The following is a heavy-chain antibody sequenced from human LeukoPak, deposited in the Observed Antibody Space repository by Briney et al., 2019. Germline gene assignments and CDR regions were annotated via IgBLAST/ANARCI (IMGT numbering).Heavy chain of an antibody. CDR2: IYYSGST. CDR3: ARFGMGDILTGYSTAYLYPDY. D-gene: IGHD3-9*01. CDR1: GGSISSGGYY. V-gene: IGHV4-31*03. Sequence: PSQTLSLTCTVSGGSISSGGYYWSWIRQHPGKGLEWIGYIYYSGSTYCNPSLKSRVTISVDTSKNQFSLKLSSVTAVDTAVYYCARFGMGDILTGYSTAYLYPDYWGQGTLVTVSS. J-gene: IGHJ4*02.